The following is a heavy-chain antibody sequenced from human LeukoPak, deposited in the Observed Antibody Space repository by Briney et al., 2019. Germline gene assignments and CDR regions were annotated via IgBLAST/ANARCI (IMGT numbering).Heavy chain of an antibody. V-gene: IGHV1-69*01. CDR1: GGTFSSHA. Sequence: ASVKVSCKATGGTFSSHAISWVRQAPGQGLEWMGGIIPNFGTTNYAQNFQGRVTITADESTGIVYMELSSLRSEDTAVYYCARAPGPVAGTIDYWGQGTLVTVSS. J-gene: IGHJ4*02. CDR3: ARAPGPVAGTIDY. D-gene: IGHD6-19*01. CDR2: IIPNFGTT.